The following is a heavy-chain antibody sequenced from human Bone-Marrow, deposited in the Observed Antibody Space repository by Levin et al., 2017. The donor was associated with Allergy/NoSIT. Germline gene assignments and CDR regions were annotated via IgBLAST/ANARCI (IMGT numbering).Heavy chain of an antibody. V-gene: IGHV1-2*02. CDR2: INPNSGGT. Sequence: ASVKVSCKASGYTFTGYYMHWVRQAPGQGLEWMGWINPNSGGTNYAQKFQGRVTMTRDTSISTAYMELSRLRSDDTAVYYCARALTAKTYSSGWLEPNFDYWGQGTLVTVSS. CDR1: GYTFTGYY. J-gene: IGHJ4*02. D-gene: IGHD6-19*01. CDR3: ARALTAKTYSSGWLEPNFDY.